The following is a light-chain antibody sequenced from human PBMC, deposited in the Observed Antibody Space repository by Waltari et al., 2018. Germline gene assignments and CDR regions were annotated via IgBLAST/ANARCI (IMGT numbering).Light chain of an antibody. V-gene: IGKV3-15*01. CDR2: GAS. CDR1: QSVSSN. J-gene: IGKJ1*01. CDR3: QQYSNWGT. Sequence: EIVMTQSPATLSVSPGERATLSCRASQSVSSNLAWYQQRHGQAPRLLLYGASTRATGIPARFSGSGSGTECTLTISSLQSEDFAVYFCQQYSNWGTFGQGTKVEFK.